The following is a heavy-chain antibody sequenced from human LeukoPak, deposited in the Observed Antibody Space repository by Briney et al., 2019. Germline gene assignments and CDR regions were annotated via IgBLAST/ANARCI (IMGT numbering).Heavy chain of an antibody. CDR1: GSNFRDSA. V-gene: IGHV3-30*04. CDR3: AADYGDYVSPSD. Sequence: GTSLRLSCAASGSNFRDSAMHWVRQPPGKGLEGVAVSSYDGTNKYYADSVNGRFTISRDNSKNTLFLQMNNLRLEDTAVYYCAADYGDYVSPSDWGQGSLVIVSS. J-gene: IGHJ4*02. D-gene: IGHD4-17*01. CDR2: SSYDGTNK.